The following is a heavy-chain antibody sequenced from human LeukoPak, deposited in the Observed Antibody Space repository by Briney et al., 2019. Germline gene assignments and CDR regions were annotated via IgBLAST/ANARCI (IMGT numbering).Heavy chain of an antibody. CDR1: GFTFSSYS. J-gene: IGHJ4*02. CDR2: ISSGSSTI. CDR3: AKDQRKVWFGEAID. D-gene: IGHD3-10*01. V-gene: IGHV3-48*02. Sequence: GGSLRLSCAASGFTFSSYSMNWVRQAPGKGLEWVSYISSGSSTIYYADSVKGRFTISRDNAKNSLYLQMNSLRDEDTAVYYCAKDQRKVWFGEAIDWGQGTLVTVSS.